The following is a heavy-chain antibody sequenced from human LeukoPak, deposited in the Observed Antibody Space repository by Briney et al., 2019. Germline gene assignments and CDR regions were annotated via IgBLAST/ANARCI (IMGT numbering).Heavy chain of an antibody. D-gene: IGHD2-2*01. CDR1: GYTFTSYG. Sequence: ASVKVSCEASGYTFTSYGISWVRQAPGQGLEWMGWISAYNGNTNYAQKLQGRVTMTTDTSTSTAYMELRSLRSDDTAVYYCARVGDIVVVPAAIGLMGNYMDVWGKGTTVTVSS. V-gene: IGHV1-18*01. J-gene: IGHJ6*03. CDR3: ARVGDIVVVPAAIGLMGNYMDV. CDR2: ISAYNGNT.